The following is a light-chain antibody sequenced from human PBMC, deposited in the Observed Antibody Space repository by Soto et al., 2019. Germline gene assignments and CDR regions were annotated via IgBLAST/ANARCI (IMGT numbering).Light chain of an antibody. CDR2: DVS. J-gene: IGLJ3*02. CDR3: CSYAGSYTFV. Sequence: QSALTQPRSVSGSPGQSVTISCIGTSSDVGSYNYVSWYQQHPGKAHKLMIYDVSKRPSGVPDRFSGSKSGDTASPTISGLQAEDEADYYCCSYAGSYTFVFGGGTKVTVL. V-gene: IGLV2-11*01. CDR1: SSDVGSYNY.